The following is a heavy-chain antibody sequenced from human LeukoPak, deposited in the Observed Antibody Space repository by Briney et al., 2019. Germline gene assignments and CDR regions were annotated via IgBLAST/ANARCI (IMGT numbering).Heavy chain of an antibody. D-gene: IGHD3-10*01. J-gene: IGHJ4*02. CDR3: ARGPRGSGSYFKY. CDR1: GRSFSGYF. CDR2: INHSGST. Sequence: PSETLSLTCAVYGRSFSGYFWNWIRQPPGEGLEWIGEINHSGSTNYNASLDSRVIISVDTSKNQFSLNLTSVTAADTAVYYCARGPRGSGSYFKYWGQGTLVTVSS. V-gene: IGHV4-34*01.